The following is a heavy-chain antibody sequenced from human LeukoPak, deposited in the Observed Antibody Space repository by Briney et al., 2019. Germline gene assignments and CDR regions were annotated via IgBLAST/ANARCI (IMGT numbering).Heavy chain of an antibody. CDR1: GFTFSSYA. CDR2: ISGSGGST. D-gene: IGHD6-19*01. J-gene: IGHJ4*02. Sequence: GGSLRLSCAASGFTFSSYAMSWVRQAPGKGLEWVSAISGSGGSTYYADSVKGRFTISRDNSKNTLYLQMNSLRAEDTAVYYCARDPRSVAVAGTGDYWGQGTLVTVSS. V-gene: IGHV3-23*01. CDR3: ARDPRSVAVAGTGDY.